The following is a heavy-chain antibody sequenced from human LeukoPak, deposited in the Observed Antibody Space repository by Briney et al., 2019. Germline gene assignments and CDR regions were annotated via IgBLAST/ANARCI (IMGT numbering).Heavy chain of an antibody. CDR2: ISGSGGST. CDR1: GFTFSSYA. D-gene: IGHD2-2*02. V-gene: IGHV3-23*01. Sequence: GGSLRLSCAASGFTFSSYAMSWVRQAPGKGLEWVSAISGSGGSTYYAGSVKGRFTISRDNSKNTLYLQMNSLRAEDTAVYYCAKDDCSSTSCYILDWGQGTLVTVSS. J-gene: IGHJ4*02. CDR3: AKDDCSSTSCYILD.